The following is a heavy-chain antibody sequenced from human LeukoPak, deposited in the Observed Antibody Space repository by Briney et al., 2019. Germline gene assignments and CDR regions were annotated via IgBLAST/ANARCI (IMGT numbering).Heavy chain of an antibody. CDR1: GGSISSYY. CDR3: ARVNYGSGSYFSPHYYFDY. J-gene: IGHJ4*02. CDR2: IYYSGST. D-gene: IGHD3-10*01. Sequence: LETLSLTCTVSGGSISSYYWSWIRQPPGKGLEWIGYIYYSGSTNYNPSLKSRVTISVDTSKNQFSLKLSSVTAADTAVYYCARVNYGSGSYFSPHYYFDYWGQGTLVTVSS. V-gene: IGHV4-59*01.